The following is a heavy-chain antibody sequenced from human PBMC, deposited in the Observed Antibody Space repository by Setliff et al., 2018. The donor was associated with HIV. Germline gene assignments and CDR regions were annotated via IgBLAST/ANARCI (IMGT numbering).Heavy chain of an antibody. CDR2: ITGSGDTI. J-gene: IGHJ6*03. V-gene: IGHV3-48*03. D-gene: IGHD3-10*01. Sequence: PGGSLRLSCAASGFTFSNYEMSWVRQAPGKGPEWVSYITGSGDTIYYADSVKGRFTISRDNAKNTLYLQMNSLRAKDTAVYYCAKDLWRYYNSGSFYMDVWGKGTTVTVSS. CDR1: GFTFSNYE. CDR3: AKDLWRYYNSGSFYMDV.